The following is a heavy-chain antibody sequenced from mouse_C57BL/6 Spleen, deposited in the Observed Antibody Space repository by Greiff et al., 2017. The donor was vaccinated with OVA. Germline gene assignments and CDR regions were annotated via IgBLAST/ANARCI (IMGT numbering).Heavy chain of an antibody. J-gene: IGHJ1*03. V-gene: IGHV1-5*01. D-gene: IGHD1-1*01. CDR2: IYPGNSDT. Sequence: VHVKQSGTVLARPGASVKMSCKTSGYTFTSYWMHWVKQRPGQGLEWIGAIYPGNSDTSYNQKFKGKAKLTAVTSASTAYMELSSLTNEDSAVYYCTRTDYYYGSSYWYFDVWGTGTTVTVSS. CDR3: TRTDYYYGSSYWYFDV. CDR1: GYTFTSYW.